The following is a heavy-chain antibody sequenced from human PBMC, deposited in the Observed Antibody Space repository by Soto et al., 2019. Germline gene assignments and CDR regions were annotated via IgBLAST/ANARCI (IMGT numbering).Heavy chain of an antibody. CDR2: IFSSGTT. Sequence: LGKGLVCIGYIFSSGTTYYNPSRKSQVTISVDTSKNQFSLRLTPVTAADTAAYYCARIVDPWGHGALVTVSS. V-gene: IGHV4-31*01. J-gene: IGHJ5*02. CDR3: ARIVDP.